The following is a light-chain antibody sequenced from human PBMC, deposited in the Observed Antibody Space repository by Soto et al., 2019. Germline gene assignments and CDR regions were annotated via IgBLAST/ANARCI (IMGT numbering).Light chain of an antibody. CDR3: HQYAASPLT. CDR2: GAS. CDR1: QSVGRNF. J-gene: IGKJ4*01. Sequence: EIVLTQSPGTLSLSPGESTTLSCRASQSVGRNFLAWYQQKPGRAPGLLIHGASYRATGAPDRFSGSGSETDFTLTISRLEPEDFAVYYCHQYAASPLTFGGGTKVEIK. V-gene: IGKV3-20*01.